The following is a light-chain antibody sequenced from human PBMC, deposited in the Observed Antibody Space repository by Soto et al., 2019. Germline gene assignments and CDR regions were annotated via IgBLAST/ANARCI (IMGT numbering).Light chain of an antibody. Sequence: EIVLTQSPGTLSLSPGERATLSCRASQSITSSYLAWYQQKPGQAPRLLIYGSSRRATGIPDRFSCSGSGTDFTLTISRLEPEDFAVYYCQQYGSSPITFGQGTRLEIK. CDR1: QSITSSY. CDR2: GSS. CDR3: QQYGSSPIT. V-gene: IGKV3-20*01. J-gene: IGKJ5*01.